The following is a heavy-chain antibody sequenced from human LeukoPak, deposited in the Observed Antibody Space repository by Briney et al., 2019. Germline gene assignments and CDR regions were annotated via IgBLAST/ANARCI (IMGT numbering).Heavy chain of an antibody. CDR1: GDIVSSNSAA. J-gene: IGHJ4*02. D-gene: IGHD6-19*01. V-gene: IGHV6-1*01. CDR2: TYYRSKWYN. Sequence: SQTLSLTCAISGDIVSSNSAAWNWIRQSPSKGLEWLGRTYYRSKWYNDYAVSVKSRITINPDTSKNQFSLQLNSETPEDTAVYYCAREGIAVAGTTYYFDYWGQGTLVTVSS. CDR3: AREGIAVAGTTYYFDY.